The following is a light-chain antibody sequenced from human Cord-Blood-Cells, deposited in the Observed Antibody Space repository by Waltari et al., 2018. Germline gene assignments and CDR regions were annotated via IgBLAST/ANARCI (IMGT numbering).Light chain of an antibody. Sequence: DIQMTQSPSSLSASVGDRVTITCRESQSISSYFNWYQQKPGKAPKRLIYAASSLQSGVPSRFSGSGSGTDFTLTISSLQPEDFATYYCQQSYSTPPTFGGGTKVEIK. V-gene: IGKV1-39*01. CDR1: QSISSY. CDR2: AAS. CDR3: QQSYSTPPT. J-gene: IGKJ4*01.